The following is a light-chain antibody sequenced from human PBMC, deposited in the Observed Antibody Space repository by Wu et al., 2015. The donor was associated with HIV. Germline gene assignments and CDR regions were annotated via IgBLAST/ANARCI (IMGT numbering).Light chain of an antibody. V-gene: IGKV1-27*01. CDR3: QKXSITPPVT. J-gene: IGKJ5*01. Sequence: DIQMTQSPSSLSASVGDRVTITCRASQGISNFLAWYQQKPGKPPKVLIYAASTLQSGVPSRFSGSGSGTDFTLTISSLQPEDVATYYCQKXSITPPVTFGQGTRLDIK. CDR1: QGISNF. CDR2: AAS.